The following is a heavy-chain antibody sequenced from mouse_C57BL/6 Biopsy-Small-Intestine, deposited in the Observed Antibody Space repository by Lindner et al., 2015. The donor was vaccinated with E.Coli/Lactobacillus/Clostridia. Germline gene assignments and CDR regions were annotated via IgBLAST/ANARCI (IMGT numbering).Heavy chain of an antibody. J-gene: IGHJ1*01. Sequence: SVKVSCKASGYTFTDYGISWVRQAPGQGHEWMGWIRIGDGNTNYAQKFQGRVTMTTDTSTSTAYVELKSLRSDDTAVYYCAREPSWSGDSMRYYHSMDVWGQGTTVTVSS. CDR3: AREPSWSGDSMRYYHSMDV. D-gene: IGHD2-10*02. CDR1: GYTFTDYG. V-gene: IGHV1-84*02. CDR2: IRIGDGNT.